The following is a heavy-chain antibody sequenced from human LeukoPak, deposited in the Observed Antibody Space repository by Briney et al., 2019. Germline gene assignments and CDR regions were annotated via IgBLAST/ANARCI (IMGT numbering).Heavy chain of an antibody. CDR3: ARDLRRDGYNRPVDY. J-gene: IGHJ4*02. CDR1: GGSISSSSYY. V-gene: IGHV4-39*07. CDR2: IYYSGST. D-gene: IGHD5-24*01. Sequence: NASETLSPTCTVSGGSISSSSYYWGWIRQPPGKGLEWIGSIYYSGSTYYNPSLKSRVTISVDTSKNQFSLKLSSVTAADTAVYYCARDLRRDGYNRPVDYWGQGTLVTVSS.